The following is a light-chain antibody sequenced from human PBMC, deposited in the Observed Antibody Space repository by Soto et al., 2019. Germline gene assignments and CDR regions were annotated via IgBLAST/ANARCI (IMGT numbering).Light chain of an antibody. CDR1: QDIRND. CDR3: QQYNSYSST. J-gene: IGKJ1*01. CDR2: DAS. V-gene: IGKV1-5*01. Sequence: DIQMTQSPSTLSASVGDRFTITCRASQDIRNDLGWYQQKPGEAPKLLIYDASSLESGVPSRFSGSGSGTEFTLTISSLQPDDFATYYCQQYNSYSSTFGQGTKVDIK.